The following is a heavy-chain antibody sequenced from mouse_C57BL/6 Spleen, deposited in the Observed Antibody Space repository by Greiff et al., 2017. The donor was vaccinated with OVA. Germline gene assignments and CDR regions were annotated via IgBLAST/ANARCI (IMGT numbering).Heavy chain of an antibody. V-gene: IGHV14-4*01. CDR3: TKDYSNYCYAMDY. J-gene: IGHJ4*01. CDR2: IDPENGDT. CDR1: GFNIKDDY. D-gene: IGHD2-5*01. Sequence: VQLQQSGVELVRPGASVKLSCTASGFNIKDDYMHWVKQRPEQGLEWIGWIDPENGDTEYDSKFQGKATITADTSSNTAYLQLSSLTSEDTAVYYCTKDYSNYCYAMDYWGQGTSVTVSS.